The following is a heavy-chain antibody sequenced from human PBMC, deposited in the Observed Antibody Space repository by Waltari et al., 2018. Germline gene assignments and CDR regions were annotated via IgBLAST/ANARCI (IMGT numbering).Heavy chain of an antibody. CDR1: GLNAFSND. CDR3: ARDRGASGYDFDY. J-gene: IGHJ4*02. CDR2: IYSGGGTT. V-gene: IGHV3-53*01. Sequence: EVQLVESGGGRIQPGGSLRLAGAASGLNAFSNDMCWVGQAPGNGLELVSVIYSGGGTTSYADSVKGRFTISRDDSRNIVYLQMNSLRADDTAVYYCARDRGASGYDFDYWGQGVLVTVSS. D-gene: IGHD5-12*01.